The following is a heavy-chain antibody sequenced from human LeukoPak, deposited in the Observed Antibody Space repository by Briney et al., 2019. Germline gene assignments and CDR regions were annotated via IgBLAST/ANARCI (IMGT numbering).Heavy chain of an antibody. CDR2: IYYSGST. V-gene: IGHV4-59*08. Sequence: PSETLSLTCTVSGGSISSYYRSWIRQPPGKGLEWIGYIYYSGSTNYNPSLKSRVTISVDTSKNQFSLKLSSVTAADTAVYYCVSSSVSAFDIWGQGTMVTVSS. D-gene: IGHD6-6*01. CDR1: GGSISSYY. J-gene: IGHJ3*02. CDR3: VSSSVSAFDI.